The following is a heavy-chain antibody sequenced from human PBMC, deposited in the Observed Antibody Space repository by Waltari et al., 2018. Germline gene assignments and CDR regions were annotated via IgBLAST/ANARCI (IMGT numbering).Heavy chain of an antibody. CDR2: IYGGGST. J-gene: IGHJ4*02. CDR3: ARDWNGDYVVEN. D-gene: IGHD4-17*01. CDR1: GLSFIDNY. V-gene: IGHV3-66*01. Sequence: EVQLVESGGGLVQPGGSLGLSCAASGLSFIDNYMGWVRQAPGKGLEWVSVIYGGGSTNYADSGKGRFTISRDNSKNTVHLQMNSLRAEDTAVYYCARDWNGDYVVENWGQGTLVTVSS.